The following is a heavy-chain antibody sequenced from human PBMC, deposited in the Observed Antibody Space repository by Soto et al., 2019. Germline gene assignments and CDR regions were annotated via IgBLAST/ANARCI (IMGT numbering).Heavy chain of an antibody. CDR3: AKVLVSEYSFDS. CDR2: IRNQVNSHST. J-gene: IGHJ4*02. CDR1: GFTFSDHY. Sequence: EVQLVESGGGVVQPGGSLRLSCAASGFTFSDHYMDWVRQAPGKGLEWVGRIRNQVNSHSTEYAASVKCRFTISRDNSKNSLDVQMNSLKTEDTAVYYCAKVLVSEYSFDSWGQGILVTVSS. V-gene: IGHV3-72*01. D-gene: IGHD1-26*01.